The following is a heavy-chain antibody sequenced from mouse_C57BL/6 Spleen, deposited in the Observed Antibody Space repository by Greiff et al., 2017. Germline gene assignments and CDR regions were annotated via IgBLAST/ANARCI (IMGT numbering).Heavy chain of an antibody. D-gene: IGHD1-1*01. Sequence: VQGVESGPGLVQPSQSLSITCTVSGFSLTSYGVPWVRQSPGKGLEWLGVIWSGGSTDYNAAFISRLSISKDNSKSQVFFKMNSLQADDTAIYYCARNLNYYGSLDYWGQGTTLAVSS. V-gene: IGHV2-2*01. CDR3: ARNLNYYGSLDY. J-gene: IGHJ2*01. CDR1: GFSLTSYG. CDR2: IWSGGST.